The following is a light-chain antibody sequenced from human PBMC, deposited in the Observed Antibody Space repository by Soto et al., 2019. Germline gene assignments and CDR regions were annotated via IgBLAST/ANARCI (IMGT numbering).Light chain of an antibody. CDR1: QSFGGR. Sequence: DIPMTQSASTLSGSVGDSAKIXCRASQSFGGRVAWSQQKPGEAHKRMIYDASALPRGGPSRFSGSGSVTKFTLTIASLQPDDFATYYGQQYETFSGTFGPGTKVDI. CDR3: QQYETFSGT. CDR2: DAS. J-gene: IGKJ1*01. V-gene: IGKV1-5*01.